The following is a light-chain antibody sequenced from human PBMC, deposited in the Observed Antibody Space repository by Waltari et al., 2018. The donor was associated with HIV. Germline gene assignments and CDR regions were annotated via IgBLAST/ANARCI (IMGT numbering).Light chain of an antibody. CDR1: SSDVGSYNL. CDR3: CSYAIGGTFV. Sequence: QSALTQPASVSGSPGQSLTMSCTGPSSDVGSYNLVSWYQQHPGKDPKLIIYEVNKRPPGITNRFSGFKSGNTASLTITGLQAEDEADYHCCSYAIGGTFVFGGGTKVTVL. J-gene: IGLJ2*01. V-gene: IGLV2-23*02. CDR2: EVN.